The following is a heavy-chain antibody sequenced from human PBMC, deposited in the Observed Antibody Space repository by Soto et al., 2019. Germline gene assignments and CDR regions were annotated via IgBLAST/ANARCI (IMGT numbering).Heavy chain of an antibody. Sequence: QVQLQESGPGLVKPSETLSLTCTVSGASISNYYWSWIRQPAGKGLERIARIYASGKTNYIPSLKSGVTMSVDTSKNQFSLNLNSVPTADTAVYYCARESRSAAGTVEYWGQGTLVTVSS. CDR2: IYASGKT. V-gene: IGHV4-4*07. D-gene: IGHD6-13*01. J-gene: IGHJ4*02. CDR3: ARESRSAAGTVEY. CDR1: GASISNYY.